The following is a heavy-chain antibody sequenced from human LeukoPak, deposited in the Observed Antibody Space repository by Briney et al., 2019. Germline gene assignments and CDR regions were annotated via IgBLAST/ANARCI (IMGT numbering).Heavy chain of an antibody. CDR3: AKAPPTIFGVAIPFGY. Sequence: GGSLRLSCAASGFTFSSYAMSWVRQAPGKGLEWVSAISGSGGSTYYADSVKGRFTISRDNSKNTLYLQMNSLRAEDTAVYYCAKAPPTIFGVAIPFGYWGQGTLVTVSS. CDR2: ISGSGGST. D-gene: IGHD3-3*01. J-gene: IGHJ4*01. CDR1: GFTFSSYA. V-gene: IGHV3-23*01.